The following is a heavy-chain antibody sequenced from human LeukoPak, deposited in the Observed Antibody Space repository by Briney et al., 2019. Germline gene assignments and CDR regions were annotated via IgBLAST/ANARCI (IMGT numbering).Heavy chain of an antibody. CDR2: INPNSGGT. CDR1: GYTFTGYY. V-gene: IGHV1-2*02. J-gene: IGHJ4*02. D-gene: IGHD3-22*01. Sequence: ASLKDSCKPSGYTFTGYYMHWVQQAPGQGLEWMGWINPNSGGTHYAQKFQGTGTMTRDTSISTAYMELSRLRSDDTALYDCARIYDSSGTDYWGQGTLVTVSS. CDR3: ARIYDSSGTDY.